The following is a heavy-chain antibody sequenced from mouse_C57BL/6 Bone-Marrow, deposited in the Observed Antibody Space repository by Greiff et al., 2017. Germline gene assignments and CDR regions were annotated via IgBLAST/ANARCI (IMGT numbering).Heavy chain of an antibody. V-gene: IGHV5-6*01. D-gene: IGHD1-1*01. J-gene: IGHJ4*01. CDR1: GFTFSSSG. Sequence: EVQGVESGGDLVKPGGSLKLSCAASGFTFSSSGMSWVRQTPDKRLEWVATISSGGSYTYYPDSVKGRFTISRDNAKNTLYLQMSSLKSEDTAMXYCARPYYGSSYGSYYAMDYWGQGTSVTVSS. CDR2: ISSGGSYT. CDR3: ARPYYGSSYGSYYAMDY.